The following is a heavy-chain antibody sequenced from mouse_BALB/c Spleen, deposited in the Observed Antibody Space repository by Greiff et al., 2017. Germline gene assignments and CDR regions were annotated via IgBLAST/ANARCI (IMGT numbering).Heavy chain of an antibody. CDR2: IDPETGGT. Sequence: QVQLQQSGAELVRPGASVTLSCKASGYTFTDYEMHWVKQTPVHGLEWIGAIDPETGGTAYNQKFKGKATLTADKSSSTAYMELRSLTSEDSAVYYCTREGGYDAGADYWGQGTTLTVSS. J-gene: IGHJ2*01. CDR3: TREGGYDAGADY. D-gene: IGHD2-2*01. CDR1: GYTFTDYE. V-gene: IGHV1-15*01.